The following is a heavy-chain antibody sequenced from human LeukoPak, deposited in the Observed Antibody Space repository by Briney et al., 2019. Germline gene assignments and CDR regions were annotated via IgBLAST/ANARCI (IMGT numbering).Heavy chain of an antibody. CDR3: ASYSSSWYYFDY. CDR1: GGSISSSSYY. CDR2: IFYSGSA. D-gene: IGHD6-13*01. J-gene: IGHJ4*02. Sequence: SETLSLTCTVSGGSISSSSYYWGWIRQPPGKGLEWIGSIFYSGSAYYNPSLKSRVTISVDTSKKQFSLKLSSVTAADTAVYYCASYSSSWYYFDYWGQGTLVTVSS. V-gene: IGHV4-39*07.